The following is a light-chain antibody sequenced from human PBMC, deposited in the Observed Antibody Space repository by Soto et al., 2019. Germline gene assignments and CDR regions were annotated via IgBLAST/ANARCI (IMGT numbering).Light chain of an antibody. J-gene: IGKJ4*01. CDR2: GDS. V-gene: IGKV3-15*01. Sequence: EIVLTQSPATLSVSPGERATLSCRASQSLSSNLSWYQQKPGPAPRLLLFGDSTRATGAPGRVSGSGSGTEFTLTISSLQSEASAVYYCQQYNNGTPVTFGEGTKVDIK. CDR1: QSLSSN. CDR3: QQYNNGTPVT.